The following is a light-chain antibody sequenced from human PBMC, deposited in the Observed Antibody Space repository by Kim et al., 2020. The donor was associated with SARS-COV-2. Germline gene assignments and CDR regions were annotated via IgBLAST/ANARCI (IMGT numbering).Light chain of an antibody. V-gene: IGLV3-19*01. CDR3: QSRDSGGNVP. Sequence: SSELTQDPAVSVALGQTVRITCQGDSLRSYYATWYQQKPRQAPVLVIYGRNNRPSGSPDRFSGSASGNTASLTISGAQAEDEAEFYCQSRDSGGNVPFGGGTKLTVL. J-gene: IGLJ2*01. CDR2: GRN. CDR1: SLRSYY.